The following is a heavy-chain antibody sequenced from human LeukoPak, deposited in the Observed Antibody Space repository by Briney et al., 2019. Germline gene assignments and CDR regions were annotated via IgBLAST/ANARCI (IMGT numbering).Heavy chain of an antibody. CDR3: ARSYDSSGYPLSPLDY. V-gene: IGHV4-34*01. D-gene: IGHD3-22*01. J-gene: IGHJ4*02. CDR1: GGSFSGYY. CDR2: INHSGST. Sequence: KPSETLSLTCAVYGGSFSGYYWSWIRQPPGKGLEWIGEINHSGSTNYNPSLKSRVTISVDTSKNQFSLKLSSVTAADTAVYYCARSYDSSGYPLSPLDYWGQGTLVTVSS.